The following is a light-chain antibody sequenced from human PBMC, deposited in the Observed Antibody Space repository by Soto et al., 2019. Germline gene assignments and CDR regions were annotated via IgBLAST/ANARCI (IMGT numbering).Light chain of an antibody. J-gene: IGKJ1*01. CDR3: QEYNSYSGT. CDR1: QGITTW. CDR2: DAS. Sequence: DIQMTQSPSTLSASVGDRVTITCRASQGITTWLAWYQQKPGKAPKLLTYDASTLKSGVPSRFSGSGSGTKFTLTISSLQPDDFATYYCQEYNSYSGTFGQGTKVDIK. V-gene: IGKV1-5*01.